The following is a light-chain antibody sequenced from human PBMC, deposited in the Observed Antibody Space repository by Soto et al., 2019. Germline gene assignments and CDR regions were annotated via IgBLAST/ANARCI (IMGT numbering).Light chain of an antibody. CDR2: AAS. Sequence: DIQMTQSPSSLSASVGDRVTITCRASQGISNYLAWYQQKPGKVPKLLIYAASTLQSGVPSRFSGSGSGTDFTLIISSLQAEDVATYSCQKYNSAPWTFGQGTKVEIK. CDR3: QKYNSAPWT. J-gene: IGKJ1*01. CDR1: QGISNY. V-gene: IGKV1-27*01.